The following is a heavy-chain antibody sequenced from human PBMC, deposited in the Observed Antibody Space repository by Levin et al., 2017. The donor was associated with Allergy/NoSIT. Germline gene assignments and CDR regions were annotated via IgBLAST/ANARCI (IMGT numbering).Heavy chain of an antibody. CDR2: ISGSGNIK. CDR1: GFTFSDYY. D-gene: IGHD2-2*01. V-gene: IGHV3-11*01. J-gene: IGHJ6*02. CDR3: ARDMRLPAASLYYYHAMDV. Sequence: GESLKISCAASGFTFSDYYMSWIRQAPGKGLEWVSYISGSGNIKYYPDSVKGRFTISRDNAKNSLYLQMNSLRAEDTAFYFCARDMRLPAASLYYYHAMDVWGQGTTVTVSS.